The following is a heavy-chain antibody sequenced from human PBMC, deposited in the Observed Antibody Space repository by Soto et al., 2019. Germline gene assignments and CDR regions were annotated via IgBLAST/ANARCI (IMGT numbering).Heavy chain of an antibody. Sequence: EVQLVESGGGLVQPGGSLRLTCATSGFTLSKYWMSWVRQAPGKGLEWVANVKQDGSDKYYVDSVKGRFTISRDNAKNSLYLQMNSLGAEDTAVYYCARGGGNFDQWGQGTLVTVSS. CDR1: GFTLSKYW. CDR3: ARGGGNFDQ. V-gene: IGHV3-7*04. CDR2: VKQDGSDK. J-gene: IGHJ4*02. D-gene: IGHD3-16*01.